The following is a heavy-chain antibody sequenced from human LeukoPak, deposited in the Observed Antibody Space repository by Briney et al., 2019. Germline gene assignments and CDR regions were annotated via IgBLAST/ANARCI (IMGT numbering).Heavy chain of an antibody. CDR2: ISGSGGST. Sequence: PGGSLRLSCAASGFTFSSYAMSWVRQAPGKGLEWVSAISGSGGSTYYADSVKGRFTISRDNSKNTLYLQMNSLRAEDTAVYYCARDTSTATSTWGAFDVWGQGTMVTVSS. D-gene: IGHD6-13*01. V-gene: IGHV3-23*01. CDR1: GFTFSSYA. CDR3: ARDTSTATSTWGAFDV. J-gene: IGHJ3*01.